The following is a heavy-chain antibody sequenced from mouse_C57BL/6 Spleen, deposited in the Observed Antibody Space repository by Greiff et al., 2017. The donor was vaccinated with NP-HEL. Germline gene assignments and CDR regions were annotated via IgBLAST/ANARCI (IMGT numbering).Heavy chain of an antibody. CDR3: ARDYGSSYPYWYFDV. D-gene: IGHD1-1*01. V-gene: IGHV14-2*01. J-gene: IGHJ1*03. Sequence: VQLKQSGAELVKPGASVKLSCTASGFNIKDYYMHWVKQRTEQGLEWIGRIDPEDGETKYAPKFQGKATITADTSSNTAYLQLSSLTSEDTAVYYCARDYGSSYPYWYFDVWGTGTTVTVSS. CDR2: IDPEDGET. CDR1: GFNIKDYY.